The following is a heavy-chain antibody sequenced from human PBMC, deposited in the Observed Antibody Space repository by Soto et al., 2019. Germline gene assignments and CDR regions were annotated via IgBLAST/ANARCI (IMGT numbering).Heavy chain of an antibody. D-gene: IGHD6-6*01. V-gene: IGHV1-3*01. CDR3: AYSSSSGGWFDP. CDR1: GYTFTSYA. CDR2: INAGNGNT. J-gene: IGHJ5*02. Sequence: ASVKVSCKASGYTFTSYAMHWVRQAPGQRLEWMGWINAGNGNTKYSQKFQGRVTITRDTSASTAYMELSSLRSEDTAVYYCAYSSSSGGWFDPWGQGTPVTVSS.